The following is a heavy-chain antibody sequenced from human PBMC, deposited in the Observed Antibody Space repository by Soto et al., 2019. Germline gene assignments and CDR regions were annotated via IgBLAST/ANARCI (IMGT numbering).Heavy chain of an antibody. CDR3: VRGNGYTYGPFDN. D-gene: IGHD5-18*01. Sequence: QVQLVESGGGVVQPGRSLRLSCAASGFSFENYGMHWVRQAPGKGLEWVAAIWFNGSERKYGVSVKGRFTISRDNSKNTVFPQMSSLSAEDTAVYYCVRGNGYTYGPFDNWGQGTLVTVSS. CDR1: GFSFENYG. V-gene: IGHV3-33*01. J-gene: IGHJ4*02. CDR2: IWFNGSER.